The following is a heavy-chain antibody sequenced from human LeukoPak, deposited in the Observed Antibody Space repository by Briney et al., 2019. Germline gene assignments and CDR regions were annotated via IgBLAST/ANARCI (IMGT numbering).Heavy chain of an antibody. CDR3: AREGRCRSTSCYATYYYMDV. V-gene: IGHV3-11*04. CDR1: GFTFSDYY. J-gene: IGHJ6*03. Sequence: GGSLRLSCAASGFTFSDYYMSWIRQAPGKGLEWVSYITSGDTTIYYADSVKGRFTISRDNAKNSLYLQMNSLRAEDTAVYYCAREGRCRSTSCYATYYYMDVWGQGTTVTVSS. CDR2: ITSGDTTI. D-gene: IGHD2-2*01.